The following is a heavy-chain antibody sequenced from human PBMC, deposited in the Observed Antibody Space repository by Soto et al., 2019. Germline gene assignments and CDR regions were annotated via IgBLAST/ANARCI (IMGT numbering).Heavy chain of an antibody. CDR2: ISYDGSNK. J-gene: IGHJ4*02. V-gene: IGHV3-30*18. CDR3: AKDGYYYDSSGYSAFDY. D-gene: IGHD3-22*01. Sequence: QVQLVESGGGVVQPGRSLRLSCAASGFTFSSYGMHWVRQAPGKGLEWVAVISYDGSNKYYVDSVKGRFTISRDNSKNTLYLQMNSLRAEDTAVYYCAKDGYYYDSSGYSAFDYWGQGTLVTVSS. CDR1: GFTFSSYG.